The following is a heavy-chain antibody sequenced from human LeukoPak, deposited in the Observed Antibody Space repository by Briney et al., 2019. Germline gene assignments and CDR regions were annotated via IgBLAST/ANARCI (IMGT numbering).Heavy chain of an antibody. J-gene: IGHJ4*02. CDR3: ARDRGWNTFDF. D-gene: IGHD1/OR15-1a*01. Sequence: GGSLRLSCAASGFTFSDNWMSWVRQAPGKGLEWVANIKKDGSHSNYVDSVKGRFTISRDNDKNSLYLQMNSLRAEDTAVYYCARDRGWNTFDFWGQGTLVTVPS. CDR1: GFTFSDNW. CDR2: IKKDGSHS. V-gene: IGHV3-7*01.